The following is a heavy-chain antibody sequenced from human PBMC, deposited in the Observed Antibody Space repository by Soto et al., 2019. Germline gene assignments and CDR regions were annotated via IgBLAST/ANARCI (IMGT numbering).Heavy chain of an antibody. V-gene: IGHV3-21*02. CDR1: GFTFSSFS. J-gene: IGHJ4*02. D-gene: IGHD2-15*01. Sequence: EVQLVESGGGVVKPGGSLRLSCAASGFTFSSFSMNWVRQAPGKGLEWVASRGGGSRYIYYADSLRGRVTVSRDNAEHSLYLRMNGLRADDTAVYYCARGGHYCSGPTCSACDDWVQGTLVTVSS. CDR3: ARGGHYCSGPTCSACDD. CDR2: RGGGSRYI.